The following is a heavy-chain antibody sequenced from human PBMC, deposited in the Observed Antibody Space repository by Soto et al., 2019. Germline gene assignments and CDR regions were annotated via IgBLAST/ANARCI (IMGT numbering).Heavy chain of an antibody. CDR2: ISYDGSNK. D-gene: IGHD3-3*01. CDR3: AKLGEPITIFGVVIDY. Sequence: SGGSLRLSCAASGFTFSSYGMHWVRQAPGKGLEWVAVISYDGSNKYYADSVKGRFTISRDNSKNTLYLQMNSLRAEDTAVYYCAKLGEPITIFGVVIDYWGQGTLVTVSS. J-gene: IGHJ4*02. CDR1: GFTFSSYG. V-gene: IGHV3-30*18.